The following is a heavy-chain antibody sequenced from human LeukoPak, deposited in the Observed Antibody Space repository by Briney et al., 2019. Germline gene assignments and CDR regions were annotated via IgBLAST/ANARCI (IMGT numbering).Heavy chain of an antibody. Sequence: PGGSLRLSCAASGLIFSSYAMHWVRQAPGKGLEWVAVMSYDGSNKYYADSVEGRFSISRDNAKNSLYLQMNSLRAEDTAVYYCARVSPNTVTTLQYFDYWGQGTLVTVSS. J-gene: IGHJ4*02. V-gene: IGHV3-30*04. CDR2: MSYDGSNK. D-gene: IGHD4-17*01. CDR1: GLIFSSYA. CDR3: ARVSPNTVTTLQYFDY.